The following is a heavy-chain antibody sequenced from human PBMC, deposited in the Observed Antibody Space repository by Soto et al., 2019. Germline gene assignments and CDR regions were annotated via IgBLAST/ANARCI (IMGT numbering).Heavy chain of an antibody. CDR2: IYHSGST. J-gene: IGHJ5*02. V-gene: IGHV4-4*02. D-gene: IGHD4-17*01. Sequence: TSETLSLTCAVSGGSISSSNWWSWVRQPPGKGLEWIGEIYHSGSTNYNPSLKSRVTISVDKSKNQFSLRLSSVTAADTAVYYCASLRWQRGNWFDPWGQGTLVPAPQ. CDR3: ASLRWQRGNWFDP. CDR1: GGSISSSNW.